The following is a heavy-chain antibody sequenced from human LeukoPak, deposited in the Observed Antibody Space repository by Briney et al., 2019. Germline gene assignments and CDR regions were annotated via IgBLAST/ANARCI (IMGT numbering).Heavy chain of an antibody. Sequence: GGSLRLSCAASGFTFSSYSMNWVRQAPGKGLEWVSAISGSGGSTYYADSVKGRFTISRDNSKNTLYLQMNSLRAEDTAVYYCAKDRGITMIVPDWFDPWGQGTLVTVSS. J-gene: IGHJ5*02. CDR2: ISGSGGST. CDR1: GFTFSSYS. CDR3: AKDRGITMIVPDWFDP. D-gene: IGHD3-22*01. V-gene: IGHV3-23*01.